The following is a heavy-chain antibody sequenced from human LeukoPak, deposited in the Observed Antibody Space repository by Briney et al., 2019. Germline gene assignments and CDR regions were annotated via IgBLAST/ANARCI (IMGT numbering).Heavy chain of an antibody. CDR2: IYYSGST. CDR3: ARDQRDYYGSGSPNWFDP. V-gene: IGHV4-59*01. D-gene: IGHD3-10*01. Sequence: SETLSLTCTVSGGSISSYYWSCIRQPPGKGLEWIGYIYYSGSTNYNPSLKSRVTISVDTSKNQFSLKLSSVTAADTAVYYCARDQRDYYGSGSPNWFDPWGQGTLVTVSS. J-gene: IGHJ5*02. CDR1: GGSISSYY.